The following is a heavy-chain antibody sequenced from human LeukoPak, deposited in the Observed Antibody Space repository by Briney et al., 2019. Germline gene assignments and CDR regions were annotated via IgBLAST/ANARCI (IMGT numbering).Heavy chain of an antibody. CDR3: ARVCSAPDVTAARSAGYYYYYMDV. CDR1: GGSFSGYY. J-gene: IGHJ6*03. Sequence: PSETLSLTCTVYGGSFSGYYWSWIRQPPGKGLEWIGEINHSGSTNYNPSLKSRVTISVDTSKNQFSLKLSSVTAADTALYYCARVCSAPDVTAARSAGYYYYYMDVWGKGTTVTVSS. CDR2: INHSGST. V-gene: IGHV4-34*01. D-gene: IGHD6-6*01.